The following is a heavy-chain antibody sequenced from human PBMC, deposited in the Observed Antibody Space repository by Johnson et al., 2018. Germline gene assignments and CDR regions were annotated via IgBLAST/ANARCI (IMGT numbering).Heavy chain of an antibody. D-gene: IGHD5-24*01. V-gene: IGHV3-30*18. J-gene: IGHJ1*01. Sequence: QVQLVESGGGVVQPGRSLRLSCAASGFTFTTYGMHWFRQAPGKGLEWVAVTSSESSDKYYADSVEGRFAISRDTSKNTLYLQMNSLITVGTDVYYCWKVLGDGYTSEHWGQGTLVTVSS. CDR3: WKVLGDGYTSEH. CDR1: GFTFTTYG. CDR2: TSSESSDK.